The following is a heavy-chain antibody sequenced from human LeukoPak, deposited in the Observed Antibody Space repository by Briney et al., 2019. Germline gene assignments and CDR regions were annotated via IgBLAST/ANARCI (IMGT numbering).Heavy chain of an antibody. D-gene: IGHD6-6*01. V-gene: IGHV4-31*03. CDR2: IYYSGST. CDR1: GGSISSGGYY. Sequence: SQTLSLTCTVSGGSISSGGYYWSWIRQHPGKGLEWIGYIYYSGSTYYNPSLKSRVTISVDTSKNQFSLKLSSVTAADTAVYYCARYSSSSGWFDPWGQGILVTVSS. J-gene: IGHJ5*02. CDR3: ARYSSSSGWFDP.